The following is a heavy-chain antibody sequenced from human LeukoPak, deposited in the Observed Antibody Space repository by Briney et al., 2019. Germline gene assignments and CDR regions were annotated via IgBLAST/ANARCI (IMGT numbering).Heavy chain of an antibody. V-gene: IGHV1-3*01. J-gene: IGHJ6*02. Sequence: GASVKVSCKASGYTFTSYAMHWVRQAPGQRREWMGWINAGNGNTKYSQKFQGRVTITRDTSASTAYMELSSLRSEDTAVYYCARDLDQIRAYYYYGMDVWGQGTTVTVSS. CDR3: ARDLDQIRAYYYYGMDV. D-gene: IGHD3/OR15-3a*01. CDR1: GYTFTSYA. CDR2: INAGNGNT.